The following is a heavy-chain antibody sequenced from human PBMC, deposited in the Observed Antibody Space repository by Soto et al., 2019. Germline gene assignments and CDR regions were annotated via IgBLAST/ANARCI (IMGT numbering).Heavy chain of an antibody. CDR1: GGSISGYY. CDR2: IYASGTT. D-gene: IGHD4-17*01. J-gene: IGHJ3*01. V-gene: IGHV4-4*07. CDR3: ARVGRTRATVTTDAFDV. Sequence: QVQLQESGPGLVKPSETLSLTCTVSGGSISGYYWSWIRQPAGKRLEWIGRIYASGTTNKNPSLKSRVTMSVDTSKIQFSLRLTSVTAADTAVYYCARVGRTRATVTTDAFDVWGQGTKVTVSS.